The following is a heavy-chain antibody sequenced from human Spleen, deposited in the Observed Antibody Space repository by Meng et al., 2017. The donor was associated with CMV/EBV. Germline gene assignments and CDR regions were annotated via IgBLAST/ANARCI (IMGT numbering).Heavy chain of an antibody. CDR2: IRYDGGTT. D-gene: IGHD1-26*01. V-gene: IGHV3-30*02. Sequence: GESLKISFAASGFTFSNYGMHWVRQAPGKGLEWVAFIRYDGGTTYYADSVKGRLTISRDNSKNTLFLQMSRLRADDTAVYYCASRVGATSWDYFDYWGQGTLVTVSS. CDR3: ASRVGATSWDYFDY. CDR1: GFTFSNYG. J-gene: IGHJ4*02.